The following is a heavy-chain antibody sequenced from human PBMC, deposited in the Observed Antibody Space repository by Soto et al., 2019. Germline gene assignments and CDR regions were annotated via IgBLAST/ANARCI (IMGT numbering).Heavy chain of an antibody. J-gene: IGHJ4*02. D-gene: IGHD1-26*01. Sequence: QVQLVESGGGVVQPGRSLRLSCAASGFTFSRYGMHWVRQAPGKGLEWVAVISYDGSNNYYADSVKGRCTVTRDKSNSTMYLQMNSLGAEDTAVYYCAKEINSGSDYLGSGSFDSWGQGTLVTVSS. CDR1: GFTFSRYG. CDR3: AKEINSGSDYLGSGSFDS. V-gene: IGHV3-30*18. CDR2: ISYDGSNN.